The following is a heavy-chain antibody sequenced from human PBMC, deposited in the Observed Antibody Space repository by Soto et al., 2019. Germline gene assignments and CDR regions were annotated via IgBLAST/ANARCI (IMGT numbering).Heavy chain of an antibody. V-gene: IGHV3-74*01. CDR1: GFTFSSYW. Sequence: GSLRLSCAASGFTFSSYWMHWVRQAPGKGLMWVSRINPDGSATNYADSVKGRFTISRDNAKNTLYLQMNSLRAEDTAVFYCGRGGSDSPMAPGYWGQGTLVTVPQ. J-gene: IGHJ4*02. CDR3: GRGGSDSPMAPGY. CDR2: INPDGSAT. D-gene: IGHD5-18*01.